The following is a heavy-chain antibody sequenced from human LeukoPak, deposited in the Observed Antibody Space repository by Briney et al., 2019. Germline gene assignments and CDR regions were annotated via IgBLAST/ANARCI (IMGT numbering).Heavy chain of an antibody. J-gene: IGHJ4*02. V-gene: IGHV4-34*01. Sequence: SETLSLTCAVYGGSFSGYYWSWIRQPPGKGREWIGEINHSGSTNYNPSLKSRVTISVDTSKNQFSLKLSSVTAADTAVYYCARATDYGGNPGGLDYWGQGTLVTVSS. D-gene: IGHD4-23*01. CDR2: INHSGST. CDR3: ARATDYGGNPGGLDY. CDR1: GGSFSGYY.